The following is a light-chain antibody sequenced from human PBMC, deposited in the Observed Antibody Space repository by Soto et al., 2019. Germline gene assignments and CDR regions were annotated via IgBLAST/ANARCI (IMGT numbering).Light chain of an antibody. CDR2: GAS. CDR1: QSVSSSY. CDR3: QQYGSSSLT. J-gene: IGKJ4*01. V-gene: IGKV3-20*01. Sequence: EIVLTQSPGTLSLSPGERATLSCRASQSVSSSYLAWYQQQPGQAPRLLIYGASSRATGIPDRFSGSGSGTDFTLTISRLEPEDFAVYYCQQYGSSSLTFGGGTKV.